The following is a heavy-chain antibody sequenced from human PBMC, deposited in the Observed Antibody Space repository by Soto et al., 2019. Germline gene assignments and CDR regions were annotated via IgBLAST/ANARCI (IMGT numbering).Heavy chain of an antibody. D-gene: IGHD3-9*01. Sequence: QVQLVQSGAEVKKPGSSVKVSCKASGGTFSSYAISWVRQAPGQGLEWMGGIIPIFGTANYAQKFQGRVTITADESTSTADMELSSLRSEDTAVYYCARVAVPAILTGYYRYYYYYGMDVWGQGTTVTVSS. CDR2: IIPIFGTA. CDR3: ARVAVPAILTGYYRYYYYYGMDV. V-gene: IGHV1-69*12. J-gene: IGHJ6*02. CDR1: GGTFSSYA.